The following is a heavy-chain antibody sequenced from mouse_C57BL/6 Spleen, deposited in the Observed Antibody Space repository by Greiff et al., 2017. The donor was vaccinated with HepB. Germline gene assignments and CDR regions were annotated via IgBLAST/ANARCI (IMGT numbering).Heavy chain of an antibody. J-gene: IGHJ3*01. Sequence: QVQLQQPGAELVKPGASVKMSCKASGYTFTSYWITWVKQRPGQGLEWIGDIYPGSGSTNYNEKFKSKATLTVDTSSSTAYMQLSSLTSEDSAVYYCASAAYYYGSSGWFAYWGQGTLVTVSA. V-gene: IGHV1-55*01. D-gene: IGHD1-1*01. CDR3: ASAAYYYGSSGWFAY. CDR1: GYTFTSYW. CDR2: IYPGSGST.